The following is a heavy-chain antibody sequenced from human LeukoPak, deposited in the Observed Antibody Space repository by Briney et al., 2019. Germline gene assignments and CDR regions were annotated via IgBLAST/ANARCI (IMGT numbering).Heavy chain of an antibody. Sequence: ASVKVSCKASGYTFSRYVVHWVRQAPGQRPEWMGWINAGNGGTKYSQNFQGRVTITWDRSANTAYMELSSLTSEDTALYYCVRDDGGYSCYPGGYWGQGTLVAVSS. CDR3: VRDDGGYSCYPGGY. CDR2: INAGNGGT. CDR1: GYTFSRYV. V-gene: IGHV1-3*01. J-gene: IGHJ4*02. D-gene: IGHD4-23*01.